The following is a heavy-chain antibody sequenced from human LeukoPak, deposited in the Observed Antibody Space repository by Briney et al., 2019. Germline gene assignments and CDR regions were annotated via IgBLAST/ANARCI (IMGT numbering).Heavy chain of an antibody. CDR2: IIPFFGTG. J-gene: IGHJ4*02. D-gene: IGHD3-3*01. Sequence: SVNLSCNSSGDTFSNCAISWMRHGPGQGLERKWGIIPFFGTGNYAQNFLGRLTITTDGSTSTAYMELSSLRSEDTAIYYCALRDYDFWSGYLCWGQGTLVTVSS. CDR1: GDTFSNCA. V-gene: IGHV1-69*05. CDR3: ALRDYDFWSGYLC.